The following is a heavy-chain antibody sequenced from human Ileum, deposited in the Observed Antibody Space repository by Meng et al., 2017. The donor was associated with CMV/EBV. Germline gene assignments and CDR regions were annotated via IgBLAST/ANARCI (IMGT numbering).Heavy chain of an antibody. D-gene: IGHD1-1*01. CDR1: GDSLRDHY. CDR3: ARGVGHATNNSLDH. Sequence: GSLRLSCTVSGDSLRDHYWSWIRQPPGKGLEWMGYVYYSGSATYSPSLRSRITISVDTSRNQISLKLRSVTAADKAMYFCARGVGHATNNSLDHWGQGTLVTVSS. CDR2: VYYSGSA. J-gene: IGHJ4*02. V-gene: IGHV4-59*11.